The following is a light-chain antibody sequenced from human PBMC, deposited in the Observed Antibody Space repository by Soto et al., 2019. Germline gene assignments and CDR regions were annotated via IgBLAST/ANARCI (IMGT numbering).Light chain of an antibody. J-gene: IGKJ1*01. Sequence: EIVLTQSPGTLSLSPGERATLSCRASQSVSSRYLAWYHQKPGQAPRLLIYGAYSSATGIPDRFRGSGSGTDFTLTISRLEPEDFAVYYCQQWRTFGQGTKVEIK. CDR2: GAY. V-gene: IGKV3-20*01. CDR3: QQWRT. CDR1: QSVSSRY.